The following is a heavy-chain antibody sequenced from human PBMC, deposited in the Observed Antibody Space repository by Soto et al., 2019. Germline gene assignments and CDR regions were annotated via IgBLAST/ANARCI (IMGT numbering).Heavy chain of an antibody. J-gene: IGHJ4*02. CDR1: GGAISSSSYF. D-gene: IGHD1-26*01. V-gene: IGHV4-39*07. CDR3: ARGLITGSQYSGGWYYFDS. CDR2: IYYSGST. Sequence: ASETLCLTWTVSGGAISSSSYFWGWIRQPPGEGGGWIGSIYYSGSTYYNPSLKSRVTISVHTSNSQFSLELSSVTAADTAVYYCARGLITGSQYSGGWYYFDSWGQGTQVTVSS.